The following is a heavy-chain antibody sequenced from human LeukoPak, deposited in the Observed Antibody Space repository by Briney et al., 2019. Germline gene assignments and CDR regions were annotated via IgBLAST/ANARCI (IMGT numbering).Heavy chain of an antibody. CDR3: ARGASLTYYYDTGDYYVFDY. CDR1: GYILTELS. V-gene: IGHV1-2*02. D-gene: IGHD3-22*01. J-gene: IGHJ4*02. Sequence: ASVKVSCKVSGYILTELSIHWVRQAPGQGLEWMGWINPKSGGTKYAQKFQGRVTMTRDRPISTGIMELSRLRSDDTAVYYCARGASLTYYYDTGDYYVFDYWGQGTLVTVSS. CDR2: INPKSGGT.